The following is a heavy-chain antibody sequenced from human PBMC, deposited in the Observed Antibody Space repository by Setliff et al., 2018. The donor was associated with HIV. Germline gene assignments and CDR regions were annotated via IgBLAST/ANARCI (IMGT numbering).Heavy chain of an antibody. CDR2: IKTKSDGETA. V-gene: IGHV3-15*01. J-gene: IGHJ5*02. CDR3: TTNLPRPEALRQSGVDP. Sequence: VGSLRLSCAASGFTFSHAWMTWVRQAPGKGLEWVGRIKTKSDGETADYAAPVKGRFTISRDDSKNTLYLQMNSLKNEDTAVYYCTTNLPRPEALRQSGVDPWGQGALVTVSS. CDR1: GFTFSHAW. D-gene: IGHD3-10*01.